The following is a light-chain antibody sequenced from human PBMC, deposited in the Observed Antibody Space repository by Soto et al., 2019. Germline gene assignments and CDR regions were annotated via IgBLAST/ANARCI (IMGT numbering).Light chain of an antibody. CDR1: QSVSSSR. CDR2: DAS. CDR3: QQYGNSPIT. V-gene: IGKV3D-20*01. Sequence: IVLTQSPGTLSLSPGENATLSCRASQSVSSSRLAWYQQKPALAPRLLIYDASSRATGIPDRFSGSGSGTDFTLTISRLEPEDFAVYYCQQYGNSPITFGQGTRLEIK. J-gene: IGKJ5*01.